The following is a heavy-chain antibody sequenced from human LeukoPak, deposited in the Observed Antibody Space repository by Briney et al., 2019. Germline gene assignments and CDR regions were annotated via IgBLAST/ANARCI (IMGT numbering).Heavy chain of an antibody. Sequence: SETLSLTCTVSGGSISSYYWSWIRQPPGKGLEWFGNIYYSGSTNYHPSHKSRVTISVNTSKNQFSLKLSSVTAADTAVYYCARAISGSCSRAFDIWGQGTMVTVSS. J-gene: IGHJ3*02. D-gene: IGHD1-26*01. CDR1: GGSISSYY. V-gene: IGHV4-59*01. CDR2: IYYSGST. CDR3: ARAISGSCSRAFDI.